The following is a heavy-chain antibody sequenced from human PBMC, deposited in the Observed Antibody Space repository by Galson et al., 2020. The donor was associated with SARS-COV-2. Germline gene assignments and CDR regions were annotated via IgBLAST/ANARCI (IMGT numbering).Heavy chain of an antibody. Sequence: SVKVSCKASGGTFSSYAISWVRQAPGQGLEWMGGIIPIFGTANYAQKFQGRVTITADESTSTAYMELSSLRSEDTAVYYCARDRGYCSSTSCSDYDYYMDVWGKGTTVTVSS. D-gene: IGHD2-2*03. CDR1: GGTFSSYA. J-gene: IGHJ6*03. V-gene: IGHV1-69*13. CDR2: IIPIFGTA. CDR3: ARDRGYCSSTSCSDYDYYMDV.